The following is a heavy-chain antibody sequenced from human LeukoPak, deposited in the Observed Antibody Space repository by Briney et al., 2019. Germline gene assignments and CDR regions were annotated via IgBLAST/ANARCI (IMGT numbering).Heavy chain of an antibody. CDR3: ARDLGDRSGYSPEDY. Sequence: ASVKVSCKASGYTFTSYYMHWVRQAPGQGLEWMGIINPSGGSTSYAQKFQGRVTMTRDTSTSTVYMELSSLRSEDTAVYYCARDLGDRSGYSPEDYWGQGTLVTVSS. CDR2: INPSGGST. V-gene: IGHV1-46*01. J-gene: IGHJ4*02. CDR1: GYTFTSYY. D-gene: IGHD3-22*01.